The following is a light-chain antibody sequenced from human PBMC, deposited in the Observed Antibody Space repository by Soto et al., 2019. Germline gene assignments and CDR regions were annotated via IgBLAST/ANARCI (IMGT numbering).Light chain of an antibody. CDR1: SSDVGGYNY. CDR2: DVS. V-gene: IGLV2-14*01. Sequence: QSVLTQPASVSGSPGQSITISCTGTSSDVGGYNYVSWYQQHPGKAPQLMIYDVSNRPSGVSNRFSGSKSGNTASLTISGLQAEYEADYYCSSYTSSSTLVFGGGTKLTVL. CDR3: SSYTSSSTLV. J-gene: IGLJ2*01.